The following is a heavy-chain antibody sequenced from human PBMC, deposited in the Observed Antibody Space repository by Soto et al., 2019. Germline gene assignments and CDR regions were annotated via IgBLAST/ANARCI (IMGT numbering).Heavy chain of an antibody. J-gene: IGHJ3*02. Sequence: GGSLRLSCAASGFTFSSYWMHWVRQAPGKGLVWVSRINSDGSSTSYADSVKGRFTISRDNAKNTLYLQMNSLRAEDTAVYYCASCDIWGSYRSCAFDIWGQGTMVTVSS. CDR2: INSDGSST. CDR3: ASCDIWGSYRSCAFDI. D-gene: IGHD3-16*02. CDR1: GFTFSSYW. V-gene: IGHV3-74*01.